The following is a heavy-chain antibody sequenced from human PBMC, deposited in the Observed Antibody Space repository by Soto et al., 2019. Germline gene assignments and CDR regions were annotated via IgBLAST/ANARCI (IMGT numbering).Heavy chain of an antibody. Sequence: ASVKVSCKASGGTFSSYAISWVRQAPGQGLEWMGGIIPIFGTANYAQKFQGRVTITADESTSTAYMELSSLRSEDTAVYYCARDPYYYDSSGYYPDYFDYWGQGTLVTVSS. CDR1: GGTFSSYA. J-gene: IGHJ4*02. CDR3: ARDPYYYDSSGYYPDYFDY. D-gene: IGHD3-22*01. V-gene: IGHV1-69*13. CDR2: IIPIFGTA.